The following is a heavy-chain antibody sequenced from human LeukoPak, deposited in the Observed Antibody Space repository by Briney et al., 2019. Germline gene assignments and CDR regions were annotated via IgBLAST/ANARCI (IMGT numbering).Heavy chain of an antibody. CDR2: IYYSGIT. CDR3: ARGFLPYNSNDAPFTFAY. Sequence: PSETLSLTCTVSGGSISSYYWSWIRQPPGKGREGSGYIYYSGITNDNPSLKSPATISVDTSTNAFSLKMSSVTPADTAVYYCARGFLPYNSNDAPFTFAYWGPGTPVTVSS. D-gene: IGHD1-1*01. V-gene: IGHV4-59*01. CDR1: GGSISSYY. J-gene: IGHJ4*02.